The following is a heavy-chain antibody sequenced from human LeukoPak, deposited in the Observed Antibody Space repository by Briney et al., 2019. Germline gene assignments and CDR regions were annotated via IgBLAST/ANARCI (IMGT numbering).Heavy chain of an antibody. CDR3: ARWALKSAFDL. J-gene: IGHJ3*01. CDR2: MYHTGSG. CDR1: GGSISSYY. Sequence: SETLSLTCTGSGGSISSYYWSWIRQAPGKGLEWIGYMYHTGSGNYNPSLKSRVTISVDASKNQFSLDVNSVTGADSAVYYCARWALKSAFDLWGQGTTVTVAS. V-gene: IGHV4-59*01.